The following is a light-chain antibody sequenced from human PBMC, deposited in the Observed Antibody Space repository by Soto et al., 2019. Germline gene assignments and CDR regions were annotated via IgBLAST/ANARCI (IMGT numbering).Light chain of an antibody. V-gene: IGLV2-8*01. CDR3: ISYGGSNNYV. J-gene: IGLJ1*01. CDR1: SSDVGGYNY. CDR2: EVS. Sequence: QSALTQPPSASGSPGQSFTISCTGTSSDVGGYNYVSWYQQHPGTAPKLMIYEVSKRPSGVPDRFSGSKSGATASLPVSGLQAEDEADYYGISYGGSNNYVFGSGTQLTVL.